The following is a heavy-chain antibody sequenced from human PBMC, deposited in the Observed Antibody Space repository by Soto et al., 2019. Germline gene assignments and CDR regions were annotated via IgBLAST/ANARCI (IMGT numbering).Heavy chain of an antibody. V-gene: IGHV4-59*01. CDR3: ARQLYRGDYDSLWGSYRNLHRFDY. CDR2: IYYSGST. J-gene: IGHJ4*02. CDR1: GSSIHSFY. Sequence: PSETLSLTCTGSGSSIHSFYSSWIRQPPGKGLEWIGNIYYSGSTNDNPSLKSRVTISLDKSKNQFSLKLSSVTGADTAVYYCARQLYRGDYDSLWGSYRNLHRFDYWGQGTLVTVSS. D-gene: IGHD3-16*02.